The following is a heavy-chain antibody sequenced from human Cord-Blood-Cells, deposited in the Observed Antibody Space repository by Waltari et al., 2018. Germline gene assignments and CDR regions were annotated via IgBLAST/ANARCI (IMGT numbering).Heavy chain of an antibody. CDR2: IYHSGST. D-gene: IGHD3-16*01. CDR3: ARDYRRGGVRWFDP. J-gene: IGHJ5*02. Sequence: QVQLQESGPGLVKPSATLSLTCAVSGSSISSGYYWGWIRQPPGKGLEWIGSIYHSGSTYYNPSLKSRVTISVDTSKNQFSLKLSSVTAADTAVYYCARDYRRGGVRWFDPWGQGTLVTVSS. V-gene: IGHV4-38-2*02. CDR1: GSSISSGYY.